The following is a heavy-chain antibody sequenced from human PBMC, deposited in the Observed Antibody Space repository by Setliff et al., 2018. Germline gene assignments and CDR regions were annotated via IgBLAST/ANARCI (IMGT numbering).Heavy chain of an antibody. J-gene: IGHJ6*03. CDR3: ARDGRTRYYYYYMDV. Sequence: VGSLSLSCAASGFTFSSYWMSWVRQAPGKGLEWVANIKQDGSEKYYVDSVKGRFTISRDNAKNSLYLQMNSLRAEDTAVYYCARDGRTRYYYYYMDVWGKGTTVTVSS. CDR1: GFTFSSYW. CDR2: IKQDGSEK. V-gene: IGHV3-7*01.